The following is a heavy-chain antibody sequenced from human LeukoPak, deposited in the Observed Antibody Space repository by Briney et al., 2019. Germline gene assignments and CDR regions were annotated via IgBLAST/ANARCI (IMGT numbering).Heavy chain of an antibody. CDR1: GGSFSGYY. Sequence: PSETLSLTCAVYGGSFSGYYWSWIRQPPGKGLEWIGEINHSGSTNYNPSLKSRVTISVDTSKNQFSLKLSSVTAADTAVYYCARLFGTYSSSPMDYWGQGTLVTVSS. CDR3: ARLFGTYSSSPMDY. V-gene: IGHV4-34*01. J-gene: IGHJ4*02. CDR2: INHSGST. D-gene: IGHD6-6*01.